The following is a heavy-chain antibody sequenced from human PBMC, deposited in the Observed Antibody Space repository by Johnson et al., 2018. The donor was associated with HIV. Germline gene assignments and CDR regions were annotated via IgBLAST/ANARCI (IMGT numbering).Heavy chain of an antibody. Sequence: VQLVESGGDLVQRGGSLRLSCSASGFTVSRNYMNWVRQAPGKGLEWVSGIYSGGNTYYADSVKGRFTISRDDSKNTLYLQMNSLKTEDTAVYYCTTDLLRWLQGENAFDIWGQGTMVTVSS. D-gene: IGHD5-24*01. CDR1: GFTVSRNY. CDR2: IYSGGNT. J-gene: IGHJ3*02. V-gene: IGHV3-66*01. CDR3: TTDLLRWLQGENAFDI.